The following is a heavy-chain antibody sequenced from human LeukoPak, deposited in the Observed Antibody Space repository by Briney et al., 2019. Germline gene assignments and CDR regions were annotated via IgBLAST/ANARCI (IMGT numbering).Heavy chain of an antibody. CDR1: GFTFSSYA. CDR2: ISASGTGT. V-gene: IGHV3-23*01. CDR3: ANRYYVSAWYYFGY. J-gene: IGHJ4*02. D-gene: IGHD6-19*01. Sequence: GGSLRLSCAASGFTFSSYAMTWVRQAPGKGLEWVSAISASGTGTYYADSVKGRFTISRDNSKNTLYLRMNSLRAEDTAVYYCANRYYVSAWYYFGYWGQGTLVTVSS.